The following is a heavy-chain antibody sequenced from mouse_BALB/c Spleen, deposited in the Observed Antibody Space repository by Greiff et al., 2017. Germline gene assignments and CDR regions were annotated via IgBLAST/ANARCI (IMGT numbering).Heavy chain of an antibody. J-gene: IGHJ1*01. CDR1: GDSITSGY. D-gene: IGHD1-2*01. CDR2: ISYSGST. Sequence: EVKLQESGPSLVKPSQTLSLTCSVTGDSITSGYWNWIRKFPGNKLEYMGYISYSGSTYYNPSLKSRISITRDTSKNQYYLQLNSVTTEDTATYYCARKTTATDWYFDVWGAGTTVTVSS. CDR3: ARKTTATDWYFDV. V-gene: IGHV3-8*02.